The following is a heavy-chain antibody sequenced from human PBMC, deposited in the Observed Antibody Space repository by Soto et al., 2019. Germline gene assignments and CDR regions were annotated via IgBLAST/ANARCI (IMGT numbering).Heavy chain of an antibody. D-gene: IGHD6-19*01. CDR3: ARGGPDGSGRYRIFDC. Sequence: VGSLRLSCASSVFTFSTYAMTWVRHAPGRGLEWVSAISGGGGRVKYAGSVKGRFTISRDNSKNTLYLQMNSLRAEDAAIYYCARGGPDGSGRYRIFDCWGQGTLVTVSS. J-gene: IGHJ4*02. CDR1: VFTFSTYA. V-gene: IGHV3-23*01. CDR2: ISGGGGRV.